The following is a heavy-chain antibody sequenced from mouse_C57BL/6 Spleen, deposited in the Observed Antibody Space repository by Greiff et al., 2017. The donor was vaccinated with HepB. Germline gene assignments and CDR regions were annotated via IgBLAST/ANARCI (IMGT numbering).Heavy chain of an antibody. CDR3: ARLGYGSSYY. CDR1: GYTFTSYG. V-gene: IGHV1-81*01. Sequence: QVHVKQSGAELARPGASVKLSCKASGYTFTSYGISWVKQRTGQGLEWIGEIYPRSGNTYYNEKFKGKATLTADKSSSTAYMELRSLTSEDSAVYFCARLGYGSSYYWGQGTLVTVSA. D-gene: IGHD1-1*01. J-gene: IGHJ3*01. CDR2: IYPRSGNT.